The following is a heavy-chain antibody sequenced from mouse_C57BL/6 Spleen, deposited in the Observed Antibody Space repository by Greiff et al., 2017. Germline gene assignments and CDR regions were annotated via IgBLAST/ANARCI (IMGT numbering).Heavy chain of an antibody. Sequence: EVQLVESGGGLVKPGGSLKLSCAASGFTFSDYGMHWVRQAPEKGLEWVAYISSGSSTIYYAATVKGRFTISRDNAKNTLFLQMTSLRSEDTAMYYCAGRSSGYGGGFDYWGQGTTLTVSS. CDR2: ISSGSSTI. V-gene: IGHV5-17*01. J-gene: IGHJ2*01. CDR1: GFTFSDYG. CDR3: AGRSSGYGGGFDY. D-gene: IGHD3-2*02.